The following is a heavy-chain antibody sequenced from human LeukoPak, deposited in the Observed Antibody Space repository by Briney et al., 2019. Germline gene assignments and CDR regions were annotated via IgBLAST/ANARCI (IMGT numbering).Heavy chain of an antibody. J-gene: IGHJ4*02. CDR1: GFTFDDYA. CDR3: AKDSLRGGSCYSGDCYSLDY. D-gene: IGHD2-15*01. V-gene: IGHV3-9*01. CDR2: ISWNSGSI. Sequence: GGSLRLPCAASGFTFDDYAMHWVRQAPGKGLEWVSGISWNSGSIGYADSVKGRFTISRDNAKNSLYLQMNSLRAEDTALYYCAKDSLRGGSCYSGDCYSLDYWGQGTLVTVSS.